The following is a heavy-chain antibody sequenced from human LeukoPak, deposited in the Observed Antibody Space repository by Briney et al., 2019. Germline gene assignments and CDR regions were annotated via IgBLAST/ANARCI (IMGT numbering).Heavy chain of an antibody. CDR1: GGSFSGYY. V-gene: IGHV4-34*01. D-gene: IGHD6-6*01. J-gene: IGHJ4*02. CDR2: INHSGST. Sequence: SETLSHTCAVYGGSFSGYYWSWIRQPPGKGLEWIGEINHSGSTNYNPSLKSRVTISVDTSKNQFSLKLNSVTAADTAIYYCAREISPADSSSAFDYWGQGTLVTVSS. CDR3: AREISPADSSSAFDY.